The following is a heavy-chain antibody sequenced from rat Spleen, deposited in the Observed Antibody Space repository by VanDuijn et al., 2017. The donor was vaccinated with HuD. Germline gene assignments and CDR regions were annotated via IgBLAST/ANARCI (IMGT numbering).Heavy chain of an antibody. CDR2: IWTGGGT. Sequence: VQLKETGPGLVQPTQTLSLTCAVSGCSLTSSRVHWVRQSPGKGLEWMGVIWTGGGTAYNSLLKSRLTITRYTSKSQLFLKMNSLQPEDTATYSCARDPYSSPFDYWGQGVMVTVSS. CDR1: GCSLTSSR. D-gene: IGHD1-2*01. J-gene: IGHJ2*01. CDR3: ARDPYSSPFDY. V-gene: IGHV2-30*01.